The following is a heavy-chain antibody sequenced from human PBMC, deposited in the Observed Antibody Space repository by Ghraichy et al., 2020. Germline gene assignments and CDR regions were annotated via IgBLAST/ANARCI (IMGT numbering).Heavy chain of an antibody. CDR2: ISSSSSYI. Sequence: GGSLRLSCAASGFTFSSYSINWVRQAPGKGLEWVSSISSSSSYIYYADSLKGRFTISRDNAKNSLYLQMNSLRAEDTAVYYCAREGGSCTNGVCYFYYYYGMDVWGQGTTVTVSS. CDR1: GFTFSSYS. CDR3: AREGGSCTNGVCYFYYYYGMDV. D-gene: IGHD2-8*01. V-gene: IGHV3-21*01. J-gene: IGHJ6*02.